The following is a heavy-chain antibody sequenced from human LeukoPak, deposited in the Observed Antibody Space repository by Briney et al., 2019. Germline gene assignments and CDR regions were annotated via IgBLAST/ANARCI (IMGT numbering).Heavy chain of an antibody. CDR2: IIPIFGTA. D-gene: IGHD3-10*01. J-gene: IGHJ4*02. V-gene: IGHV1-69*01. Sequence: SVKVSCKASGGTFSSYAISWVRQAPGQGLEWMGGIIPIFGTANCAQKFQGRVTITADESTSTAYMELSSLRSEDTAVYYCARDSRDYGSGSSQYYFDYWGQGTLVTVSS. CDR1: GGTFSSYA. CDR3: ARDSRDYGSGSSQYYFDY.